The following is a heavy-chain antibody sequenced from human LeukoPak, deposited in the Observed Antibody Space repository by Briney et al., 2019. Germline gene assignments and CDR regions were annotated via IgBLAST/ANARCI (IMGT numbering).Heavy chain of an antibody. V-gene: IGHV4-61*02. CDR1: GGSISSGSYY. J-gene: IGHJ5*02. Sequence: SQTLSLXCTVSGGSISSGSYYWSWIRQPAGKGLEWIGRIYTSGITNYNPSLKSRVTISVDTSKNQFSLKLSSVTAADTAVYYCARSAAGIGLVWFDPWGQGTLVTVSS. CDR3: ARSAAGIGLVWFDP. D-gene: IGHD6-13*01. CDR2: IYTSGIT.